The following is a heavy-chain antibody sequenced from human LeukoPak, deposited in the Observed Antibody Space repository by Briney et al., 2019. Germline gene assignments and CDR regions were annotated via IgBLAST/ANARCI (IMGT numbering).Heavy chain of an antibody. D-gene: IGHD2-21*02. CDR2: IAGGDDR. CDR1: GFIFSPYA. J-gene: IGHJ4*02. V-gene: IGHV3-69-1*01. Sequence: GGSLRLSCAASGFIFSPYAMSWVRQAPGKGLEWVAGIAGGDDRFYADSVKGRFSISRDNAKNSLYLQMVSLRAEDTAVYYCARDRCDGDCRDWDYWGQGTLVTVSS. CDR3: ARDRCDGDCRDWDY.